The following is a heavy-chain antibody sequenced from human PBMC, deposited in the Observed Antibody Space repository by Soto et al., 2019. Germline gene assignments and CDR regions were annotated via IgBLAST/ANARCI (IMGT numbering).Heavy chain of an antibody. V-gene: IGHV4-39*01. CDR1: GGSISSSSYY. CDR2: IYYSGST. D-gene: IGHD3-22*01. Sequence: QLQLQESGPGLVKPSETLSLTCTVSGGSISSSSYYWGWIRQPPGKGLEWIGSIYYSGSTYYNPSLTSRVTISVDTSKNQFSLKLSSVTAADTAVYYCTLGGAYYYDSSGYYYFDYWGQGTLVTVSS. CDR3: TLGGAYYYDSSGYYYFDY. J-gene: IGHJ4*02.